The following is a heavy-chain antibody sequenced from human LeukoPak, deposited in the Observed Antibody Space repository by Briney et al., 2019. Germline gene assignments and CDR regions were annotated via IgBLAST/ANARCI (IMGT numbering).Heavy chain of an antibody. CDR3: ARVILVGDCSGYYYRAFDI. J-gene: IGHJ3*02. D-gene: IGHD3-22*01. CDR2: IYYSGST. CDR1: GGSISSYY. Sequence: PSETLSLTCTVSGGSISSYYWSWIRQPPGKGLEWIGYIYYSGSTNYNPSLKSRVTISVDTSKNQFSLRVSSVTAADTAVYYCARVILVGDCSGYYYRAFDIWSQGTLVTVSS. V-gene: IGHV4-59*01.